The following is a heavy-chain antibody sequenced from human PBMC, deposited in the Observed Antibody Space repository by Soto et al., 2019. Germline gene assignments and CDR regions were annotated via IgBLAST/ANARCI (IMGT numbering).Heavy chain of an antibody. CDR3: ARDRNVEYSYGPDFDY. CDR2: IIPIFGTA. D-gene: IGHD5-18*01. J-gene: IGHJ4*02. CDR1: GGTFSSYA. Sequence: QVQLVQSGAEVKKPGSSVKVSCKASGGTFSSYAISWVRQAPGQGLEWMGGIIPIFGTANYAQKFQGRVTITADKSTSTDYMELSSLRSEDTAVYYCARDRNVEYSYGPDFDYWGQGTLVTVSS. V-gene: IGHV1-69*06.